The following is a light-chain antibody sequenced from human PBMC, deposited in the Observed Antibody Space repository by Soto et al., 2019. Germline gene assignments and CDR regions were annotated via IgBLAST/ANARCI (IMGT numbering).Light chain of an antibody. CDR3: HHYNNWPPCT. J-gene: IGKJ1*01. V-gene: IGKV3D-15*01. CDR1: QNIRTD. CDR2: DAS. Sequence: DIVMTQSPATLSVSPGERATLSCRASQNIRTDLAWYQQRSGQGPRLLIYDASTRATGIPARFSGSGSGTGFTLAISSLQSEDLAVYDDHHYNNWPPCTCGQGA.